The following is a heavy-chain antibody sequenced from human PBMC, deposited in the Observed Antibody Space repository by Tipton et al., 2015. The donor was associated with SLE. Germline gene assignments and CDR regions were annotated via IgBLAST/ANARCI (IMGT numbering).Heavy chain of an antibody. CDR3: AREVYGIFDS. Sequence: TLSLTCTVAGVSIRNYYWTWIRQPPGKGLEWIGYISTDGDSNSHPSLKSRVTMSIDTSENQFSLRLTSVTGADTAVYYCAREVYGIFDSWGQGALVTVSS. V-gene: IGHV4-4*08. D-gene: IGHD3-16*01. J-gene: IGHJ4*02. CDR1: GVSIRNYY. CDR2: ISTDGDS.